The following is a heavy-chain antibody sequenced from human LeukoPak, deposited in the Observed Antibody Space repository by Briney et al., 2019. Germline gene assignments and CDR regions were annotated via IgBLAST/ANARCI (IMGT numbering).Heavy chain of an antibody. CDR1: EFTGFTFSGSA. Sequence: GGSLRLSCAASEFTGFTFSGSAISWVRQAPGKGLEWVSAISGSGAATFYADSVKGRFTISRDNSKNTLYLQMNSLKVEDTALYYCAKFSPYGGNSYWGQGTLVTVSS. D-gene: IGHD4-23*01. J-gene: IGHJ1*01. V-gene: IGHV3-23*01. CDR2: ISGSGAAT. CDR3: AKFSPYGGNSY.